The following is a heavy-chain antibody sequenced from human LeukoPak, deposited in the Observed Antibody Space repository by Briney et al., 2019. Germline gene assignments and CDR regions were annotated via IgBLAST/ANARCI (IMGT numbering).Heavy chain of an antibody. V-gene: IGHV3-23*01. Sequence: SGGSLRLSCEASGFAFSFFAMSWLRQAPGKGLEWVSTINANSGTRSYAASVRGRFTISRDNSKNTLYLQLNTLRADDTAVYYCAKPISGGLAVTADWFAPWGQGTLVVASS. CDR3: AKPISGGLAVTADWFAP. D-gene: IGHD6-19*01. J-gene: IGHJ5*01. CDR2: INANSGTR. CDR1: GFAFSFFA.